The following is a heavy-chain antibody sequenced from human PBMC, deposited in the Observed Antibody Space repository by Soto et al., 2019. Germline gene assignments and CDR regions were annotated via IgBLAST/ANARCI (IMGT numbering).Heavy chain of an antibody. CDR2: ISYSGTA. Sequence: QVQLQESGPGLVKTSETLSLTCTVSGGSVSSGPYHWNWVRQPPGKGLEWIGHISYSGTANYNPSLRGPVSMATDTSMNQFSLRLTSETAADTPVYYCMRSHGAYWGQGALVTVSP. CDR1: GGSVSSGPYH. J-gene: IGHJ4*02. D-gene: IGHD2-8*01. V-gene: IGHV4-61*01. CDR3: MRSHGAY.